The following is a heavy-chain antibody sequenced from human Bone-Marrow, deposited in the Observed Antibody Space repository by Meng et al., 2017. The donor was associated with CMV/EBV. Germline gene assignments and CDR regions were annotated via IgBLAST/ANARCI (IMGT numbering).Heavy chain of an antibody. V-gene: IGHV3-49*04. CDR2: IRSKAYGGTT. CDR1: GFTFGDYA. J-gene: IGHJ4*02. D-gene: IGHD1-26*01. CDR3: TRSGIVGALDY. Sequence: GESLKISCTASGFTFGDYAMSWVRQAPGKGLEWVGFIRSKAYGGTTEYAASVKGRFTISRDDSKSIAYLQMNSLKTEDTAVYYCTRSGIVGALDYWGKGPLVTVSS.